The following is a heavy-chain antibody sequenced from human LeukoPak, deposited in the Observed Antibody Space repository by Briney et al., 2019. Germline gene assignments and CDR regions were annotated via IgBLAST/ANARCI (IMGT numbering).Heavy chain of an antibody. Sequence: ASVTVSCKASGYTFTDYYMHWVRPAPGQGLAWMGWINPNSGGTNYAQKFQGRVTMTRDTSISTAYMELSRLRSDDTAVYYCAREGIAVAGFDYWGQGTLVTVSS. J-gene: IGHJ4*02. CDR2: INPNSGGT. V-gene: IGHV1-2*02. CDR3: AREGIAVAGFDY. D-gene: IGHD6-19*01. CDR1: GYTFTDYY.